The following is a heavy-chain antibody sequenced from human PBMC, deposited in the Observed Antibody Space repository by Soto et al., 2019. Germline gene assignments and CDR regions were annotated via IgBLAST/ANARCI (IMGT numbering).Heavy chain of an antibody. CDR3: ASNAFDY. CDR2: INTGNGTT. V-gene: IGHV1-3*04. CDR1: GYIFTDYP. J-gene: IGHJ4*02. Sequence: QVQFLQSGAELKKPGASVKVSCKTSGYIFTDYPIHWVRQAPGRGLEWVAWINTGNGTTRYSPRLQGRVTLRTDTSASTVNMHLTGLRVEDTAVYYCASNAFDYWGQGTMVAV.